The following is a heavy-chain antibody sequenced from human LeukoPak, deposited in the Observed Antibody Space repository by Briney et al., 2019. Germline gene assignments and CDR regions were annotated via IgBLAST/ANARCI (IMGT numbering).Heavy chain of an antibody. Sequence: PGGSLRLSCAASGFTFSSYSMNWVRQAPGKGLEWISSISSTSTYIFYADSVKGRFTISRDNARNSLYLQMDSLRDEDTAVYYCVRESYWGQGTLVTVSS. V-gene: IGHV3-21*06. CDR3: VRESY. CDR2: ISSTSTYI. CDR1: GFTFSSYS. J-gene: IGHJ4*02.